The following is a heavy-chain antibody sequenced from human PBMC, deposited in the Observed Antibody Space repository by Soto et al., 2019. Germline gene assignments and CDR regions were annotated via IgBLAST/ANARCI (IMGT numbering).Heavy chain of an antibody. Sequence: PSETLSLTCTVSGGSISSGDYYWSWIRQPPGKGLEWIGYIYYSGSTYYNPSLKSRVTISVDTSKNQFSLKLSSVTAADTAVYYCASLLWFGEFLHPPYYYGMDGWGQGTTVTVSS. D-gene: IGHD3-10*01. CDR1: GGSISSGDYY. CDR2: IYYSGST. V-gene: IGHV4-30-4*01. CDR3: ASLLWFGEFLHPPYYYGMDG. J-gene: IGHJ6*02.